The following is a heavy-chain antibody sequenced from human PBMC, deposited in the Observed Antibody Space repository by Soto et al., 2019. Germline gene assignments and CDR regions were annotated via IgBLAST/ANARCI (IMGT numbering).Heavy chain of an antibody. CDR1: GFTFSTYG. D-gene: IGHD1-1*01. J-gene: IGHJ4*02. CDR2: ISYDGVNK. V-gene: IGHV3-30*18. Sequence: QVQLVESGGGVVQPGRSLRLSCAASGFTFSTYGMHWVRQAPGKGLEWVAVISYDGVNKYYADSVKGRFTISRDNSKNTMYLQMNSLSAEDTAVYYCAKSVYNWNDAFFDYWGQGTLVTFSS. CDR3: AKSVYNWNDAFFDY.